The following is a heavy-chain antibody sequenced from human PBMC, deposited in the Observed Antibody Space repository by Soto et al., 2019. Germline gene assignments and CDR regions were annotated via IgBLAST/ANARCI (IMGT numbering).Heavy chain of an antibody. CDR3: ARSVGTGYCSGGSCYSGFDY. V-gene: IGHV4-59*01. D-gene: IGHD2-15*01. CDR2: IYYSGST. CDR1: GGSISSYY. Sequence: LSLTCTVSGGSISSYYWSWIRQPPGKGLEWIGYIYYSGSTNYNPSLKSRVTISVDTSKNQFSLKLSSVTAADTAVYYCARSVGTGYCSGGSCYSGFDYWGQGTLVTVSS. J-gene: IGHJ4*02.